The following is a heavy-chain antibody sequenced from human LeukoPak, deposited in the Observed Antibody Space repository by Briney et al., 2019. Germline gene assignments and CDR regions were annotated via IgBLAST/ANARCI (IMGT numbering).Heavy chain of an antibody. V-gene: IGHV3-23*01. CDR3: AKDKAPGSWHTPSDY. J-gene: IGHJ4*02. CDR2: ISASGGTT. Sequence: GGSLTLSCAASGFTFSTYAMSWVRQAPGKGLEWVSGISASGGTTYYADSVKGRFTISRDNSKNTLYPQMNSLRGEDTAVYYCAKDKAPGSWHTPSDYWGQGNLVTVSS. D-gene: IGHD6-13*01. CDR1: GFTFSTYA.